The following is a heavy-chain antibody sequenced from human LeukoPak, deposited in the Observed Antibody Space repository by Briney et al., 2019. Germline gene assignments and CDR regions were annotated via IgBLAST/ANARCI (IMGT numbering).Heavy chain of an antibody. Sequence: ASVKVSCKASGYTFTTYYIHWVRQAPGQGLEWMGIINPGGGSTTYAQKFQGRVTVTSDTSTGTVYMELSSLRSEDTAMYYCASAGDYKGYYFDYWGQGTLVTVSS. CDR1: GYTFTTYY. V-gene: IGHV1-46*01. J-gene: IGHJ4*02. CDR2: INPGGGST. CDR3: ASAGDYKGYYFDY. D-gene: IGHD4-17*01.